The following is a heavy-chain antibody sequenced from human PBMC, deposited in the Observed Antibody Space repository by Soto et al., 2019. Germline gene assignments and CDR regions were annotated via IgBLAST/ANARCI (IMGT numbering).Heavy chain of an antibody. CDR1: GYTFTSYG. D-gene: IGHD6-13*01. CDR2: ISAYNGNT. V-gene: IGHV1-18*01. Sequence: GASVKVSCTASGYTFTSYGISWVRQAPGQGLEWMGWISAYNGNTNYAQKLQGRVTMTTDTSTSTAYMELRSLRSDDTAVYYCARAQGGRYLWFGAAAGTNDAFDIWGQGTMVTVSS. J-gene: IGHJ3*02. CDR3: ARAQGGRYLWFGAAAGTNDAFDI.